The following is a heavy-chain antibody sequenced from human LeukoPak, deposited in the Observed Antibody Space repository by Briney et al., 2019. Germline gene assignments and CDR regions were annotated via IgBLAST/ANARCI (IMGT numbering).Heavy chain of an antibody. D-gene: IGHD3-9*01. CDR3: ARLSGMCDILTCYYPRPYYFDY. J-gene: IGHJ4*02. Sequence: GESLKISCKGSGYSFTSYWIGWVRQMRGKGLEWMGIIYPGDSDTRYSPSFQGQVNISADKSISTAYLQWSSLKASDTAMYYCARLSGMCDILTCYYPRPYYFDYWGQGTQVTVSS. CDR2: IYPGDSDT. V-gene: IGHV5-51*01. CDR1: GYSFTSYW.